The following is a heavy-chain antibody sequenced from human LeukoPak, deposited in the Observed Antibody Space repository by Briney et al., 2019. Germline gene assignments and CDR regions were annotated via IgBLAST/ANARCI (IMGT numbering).Heavy chain of an antibody. Sequence: SETLSLTCAVYGGSFSGYYWSWIRQPPGKGLEWIGEINHSGSTNYNPSLKSRVTISVDTSKNQFSPKLSSVTAADTAVYYCARAIAHYYGSGSYSDYWGQGTLVTVSS. CDR1: GGSFSGYY. J-gene: IGHJ4*02. D-gene: IGHD3-10*01. CDR2: INHSGST. CDR3: ARAIAHYYGSGSYSDY. V-gene: IGHV4-34*01.